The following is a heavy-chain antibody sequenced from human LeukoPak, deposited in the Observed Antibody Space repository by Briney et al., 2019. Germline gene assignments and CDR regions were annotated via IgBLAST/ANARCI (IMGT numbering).Heavy chain of an antibody. CDR2: INHNGNVN. V-gene: IGHV3-7*01. CDR1: GFTFSSYW. CDR3: AREVTASSFDI. D-gene: IGHD2-21*02. J-gene: IGHJ3*02. Sequence: GGSLRLSCAASGFTFSSYWMNWARQAPGKGLEWVASINHNGNVNYYVDSVKGRFTISRDNAKNSLYLQMSSLGAEDTALYYCAREVTASSFDILGQGTMVTVSS.